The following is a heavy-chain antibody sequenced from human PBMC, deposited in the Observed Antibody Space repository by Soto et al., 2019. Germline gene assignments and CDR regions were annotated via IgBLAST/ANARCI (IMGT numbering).Heavy chain of an antibody. Sequence: GKSLKISCKGSGYSFTNYWIGWVRQMPGKGLEWMGLIYPGDSNTRYSPSFQGQVTISADKSISTAYLQWSSLKASDTAIYYCAKNGDHHYYYTMDVWGQGTTVTVSS. CDR1: GYSFTNYW. V-gene: IGHV5-51*03. CDR3: AKNGDHHYYYTMDV. D-gene: IGHD7-27*01. CDR2: IYPGDSNT. J-gene: IGHJ6*02.